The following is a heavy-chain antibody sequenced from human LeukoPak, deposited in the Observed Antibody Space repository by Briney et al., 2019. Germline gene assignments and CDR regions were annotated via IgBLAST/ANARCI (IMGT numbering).Heavy chain of an antibody. J-gene: IGHJ4*02. D-gene: IGHD3-16*01. V-gene: IGHV3-21*01. CDR2: ISSSSSYI. CDR1: GFAFSTYR. Sequence: GGSLRLSCAASGFAFSTYRMNWVPQAPGKGLEWVSSISSSSSYIYYADSVKARFTISRDNANNSLYLQMNSLRAEDTAVYYCARVIGGIFDYWGQGTLVTVSS. CDR3: ARVIGGIFDY.